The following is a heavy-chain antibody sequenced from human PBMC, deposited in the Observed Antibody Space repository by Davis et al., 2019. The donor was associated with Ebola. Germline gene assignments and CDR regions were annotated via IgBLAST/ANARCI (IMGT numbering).Heavy chain of an antibody. CDR3: ARDQSDYDILTGYLTDY. CDR2: MSYDGSNK. J-gene: IGHJ4*02. Sequence: GGSLRLSCAASGFTFSSYAMHWVRQAPGKGLEWVAVMSYDGSNKYYADSVKGRFTISRDNSRNTLYLQMNSLRPEDTAVYYCARDQSDYDILTGYLTDYWGQGTLVTVSS. V-gene: IGHV3-30*04. D-gene: IGHD3-9*01. CDR1: GFTFSSYA.